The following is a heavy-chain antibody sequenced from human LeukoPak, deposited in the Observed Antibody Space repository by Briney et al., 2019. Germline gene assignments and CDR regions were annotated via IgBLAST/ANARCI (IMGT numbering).Heavy chain of an antibody. V-gene: IGHV4-4*07. Sequence: SETLSLTCIVSGGSMSSYYWSWIRQPAGKGLEWIGRMYTDGSTNYNPFLNSRVTMSVDTSKKHFSLRLNSVTAADTAVYYCAKEGNDYGANSIDYWGQGTLVTVSS. D-gene: IGHD4-23*01. J-gene: IGHJ4*02. CDR3: AKEGNDYGANSIDY. CDR2: MYTDGST. CDR1: GGSMSSYY.